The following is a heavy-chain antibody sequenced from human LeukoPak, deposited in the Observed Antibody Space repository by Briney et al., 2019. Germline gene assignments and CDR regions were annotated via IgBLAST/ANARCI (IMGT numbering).Heavy chain of an antibody. CDR1: GGSISSYF. CDR3: ASIWSGYHYWYFDL. D-gene: IGHD3-3*01. Sequence: SETLSLTCTVSGGSISSYFWSWIRQPPGKGLEWIGRIYTSGSTNYNPSLKSRVTMSVDTSKDQFSLKLSSVTAADTAVYYCASIWSGYHYWYFDLWGRGTLVTVSS. J-gene: IGHJ2*01. V-gene: IGHV4-4*07. CDR2: IYTSGST.